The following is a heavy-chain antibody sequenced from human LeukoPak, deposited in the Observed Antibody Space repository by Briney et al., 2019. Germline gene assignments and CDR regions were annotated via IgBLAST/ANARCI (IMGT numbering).Heavy chain of an antibody. Sequence: ASVKVSCKASGYTFTGYYMHWVRQAPGQGLEWMGWINPNSGGTNYAQKFQGRVTMTRDTSISTAYMELSRLRSDDTAVYYCARGYDFWSGYSEGGYWGQGPLVTVSS. D-gene: IGHD3-3*01. CDR2: INPNSGGT. CDR1: GYTFTGYY. J-gene: IGHJ4*02. CDR3: ARGYDFWSGYSEGGY. V-gene: IGHV1-2*02.